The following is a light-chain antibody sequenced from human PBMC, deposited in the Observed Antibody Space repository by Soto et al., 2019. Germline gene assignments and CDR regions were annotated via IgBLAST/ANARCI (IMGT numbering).Light chain of an antibody. J-gene: IGKJ1*01. CDR2: DAS. Sequence: DIQMTQSPSSLSASVGNRVTLTCQASQDIATYLNWYQQRPGNGPNLLIYDASNLETGVPSRFSGGGSGTHFTFTISNLQPEDIATYYCQQYDNLPPTWTFGQGTKVDIK. V-gene: IGKV1-33*01. CDR1: QDIATY. CDR3: QQYDNLPPTWT.